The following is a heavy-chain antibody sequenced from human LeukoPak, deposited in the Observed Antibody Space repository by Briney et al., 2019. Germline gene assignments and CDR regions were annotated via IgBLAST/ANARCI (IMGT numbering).Heavy chain of an antibody. V-gene: IGHV1-2*02. Sequence: EASVKVSCKASGYTFTGYYMHWVRQAPGQGLELMGWVNPNSDGTNYAQKFQGRVTMTRDKSISTAYMELSRLRSDDTAVYYCARDLGTVDDYWGQGTLVTVSS. CDR3: ARDLGTVDDY. CDR1: GYTFTGYY. D-gene: IGHD4-23*01. CDR2: VNPNSDGT. J-gene: IGHJ4*02.